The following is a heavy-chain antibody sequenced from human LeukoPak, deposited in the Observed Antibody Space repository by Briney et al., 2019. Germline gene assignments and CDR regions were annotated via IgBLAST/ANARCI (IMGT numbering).Heavy chain of an antibody. V-gene: IGHV3-23*01. CDR3: GGEYYYDSSGYYPDQTRDY. CDR1: GFTFSSYA. J-gene: IGHJ4*02. Sequence: PGGSLRLSCAASGFTFSSYAMSWVRQAPGKGLERVSAISGSGGSTYYADSVKGRFTISRDNSKNTLYLQMNSLRAEDTAVYYCGGEYYYDSSGYYPDQTRDYWGQGTLVTVSS. D-gene: IGHD3-22*01. CDR2: ISGSGGST.